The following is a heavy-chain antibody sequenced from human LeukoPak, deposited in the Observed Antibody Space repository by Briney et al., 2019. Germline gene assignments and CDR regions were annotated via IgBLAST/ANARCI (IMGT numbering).Heavy chain of an antibody. J-gene: IGHJ4*02. CDR2: IYYSGST. V-gene: IGHV4-59*01. CDR1: GDSISSYY. Sequence: ASETLSLTCIVSGDSISSYYWSWIRQPPGKGLEWIGYIYYSGSTNYSPSLKSRVTISLDTSKNQFSLNLSSVTAADTAVYYCARAVAGTYAFWGQGTLVTVSS. D-gene: IGHD6-19*01. CDR3: ARAVAGTYAF.